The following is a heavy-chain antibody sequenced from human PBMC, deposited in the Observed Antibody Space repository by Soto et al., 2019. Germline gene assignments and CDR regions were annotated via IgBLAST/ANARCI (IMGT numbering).Heavy chain of an antibody. CDR3: ARDAAIGMNDY. CDR1: GYTFTSYG. D-gene: IGHD1-20*01. V-gene: IGHV1-18*01. J-gene: IGHJ4*02. Sequence: QVQLVQSGAEVKKPGASVKVSCKASGYTFTSYGISWVRQAPGQGLEWMGWISAYNGNTKYAQKLHGGXTXTXXTSTSTAYMELRSLRSDDTAVYYCARDAAIGMNDYWGQGTLVTVSS. CDR2: ISAYNGNT.